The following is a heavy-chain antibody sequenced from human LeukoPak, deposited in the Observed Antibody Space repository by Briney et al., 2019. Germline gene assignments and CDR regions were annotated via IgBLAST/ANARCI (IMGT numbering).Heavy chain of an antibody. J-gene: IGHJ4*02. CDR2: IIPIFGTA. CDR3: APSRYYYDSSGYYYFDY. V-gene: IGHV1-69*05. D-gene: IGHD3-22*01. CDR1: GGTFSSYA. Sequence: ASVKVSCKASGGTFSSYAISWLRQAPGQGLEWMGRIIPIFGTANYAQKFQGRVAITTDESTSTAYMELSSLRSEDTAVYYCAPSRYYYDSSGYYYFDYWGQGTLVTVSS.